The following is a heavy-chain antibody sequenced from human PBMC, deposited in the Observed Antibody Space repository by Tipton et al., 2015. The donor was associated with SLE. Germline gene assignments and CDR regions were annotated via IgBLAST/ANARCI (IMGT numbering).Heavy chain of an antibody. D-gene: IGHD1-26*01. CDR3: ARDNAVGAPVDAFDI. CDR1: GFTFSSYE. J-gene: IGHJ3*02. V-gene: IGHV3-48*03. Sequence: GSLRLSCAASGFTFSSYEMNWVRQAPGKGLEWVSYISSSGSTIYYADSVKGRFTISRDNAKNSLYLQMNSLRAEDTAVYYCARDNAVGAPVDAFDIWGQGTMVTVSS. CDR2: ISSSGSTI.